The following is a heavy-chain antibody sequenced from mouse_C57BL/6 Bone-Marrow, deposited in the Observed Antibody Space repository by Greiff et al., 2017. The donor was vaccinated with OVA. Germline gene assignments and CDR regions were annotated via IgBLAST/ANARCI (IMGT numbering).Heavy chain of an antibody. CDR2: IYPGDGDT. Sequence: QVQLQQSGPELVKPGASVKISCKASGYAFSSSWMNWVKQRPGKGLEWIGRIYPGDGDTNYNGKFKGKATLTADKSSSPAYMQLSSLTSEDSAVYFCARPELAWFAYWGQGTLVTVSA. V-gene: IGHV1-82*01. J-gene: IGHJ3*01. CDR3: ARPELAWFAY. CDR1: GYAFSSSW.